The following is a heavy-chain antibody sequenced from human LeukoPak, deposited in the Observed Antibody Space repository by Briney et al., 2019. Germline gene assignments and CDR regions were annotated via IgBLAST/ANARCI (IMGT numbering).Heavy chain of an antibody. V-gene: IGHV1-2*06. CDR1: GYTFTGYY. CDR3: ARDGVLEWTFDY. CDR2: INPNSGGT. D-gene: IGHD3-3*01. Sequence: ASVKVSCKASGYTFTGYYMHWVRQAPGQGLEWMGRINPNSGGTNYVQKFQGRVTMTRDTPISTAYMELSRLRSDDTAVYYCARDGVLEWTFDYWGQGTLVTVSS. J-gene: IGHJ4*02.